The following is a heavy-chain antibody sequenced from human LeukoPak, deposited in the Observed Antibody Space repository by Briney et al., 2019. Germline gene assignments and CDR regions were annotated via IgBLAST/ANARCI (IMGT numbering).Heavy chain of an antibody. J-gene: IGHJ4*02. Sequence: PSETLSLTCAVSGYSISSGSYWGWIRQPPGEGVEWVCNMFHSGDTHHKPSLKSLVTITADTSKNQFSLKLTSVTATDTPVYYCAKVGAYGDYARHDYWGQGTLVTVSS. D-gene: IGHD4-17*01. CDR1: GYSISSGSY. CDR2: MFHSGDT. V-gene: IGHV4-38-2*01. CDR3: AKVGAYGDYARHDY.